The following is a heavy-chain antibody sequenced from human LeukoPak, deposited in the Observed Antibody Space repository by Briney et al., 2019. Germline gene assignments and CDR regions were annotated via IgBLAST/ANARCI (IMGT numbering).Heavy chain of an antibody. V-gene: IGHV5-51*01. CDR3: ARQDGGPFDY. D-gene: IGHD4-23*01. CDR2: IYLGDSET. J-gene: IGHJ4*02. Sequence: GESLKISCKGSGYSSTSSWIGWVRQMPGKDLDWMGIIYLGDSETRYSPSFQGQVTISADKSISTAYLQWSSLKASDTAMYYCARQDGGPFDYWGQGTLVTVSS. CDR1: GYSSTSSW.